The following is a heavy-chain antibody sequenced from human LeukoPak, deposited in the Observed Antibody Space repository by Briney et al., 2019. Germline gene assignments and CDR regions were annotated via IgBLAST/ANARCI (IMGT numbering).Heavy chain of an antibody. CDR2: IYYSGST. CDR3: ARGVFTYYDFWSGYQNWFDP. J-gene: IGHJ5*02. V-gene: IGHV4-59*12. CDR1: GGSISSYY. D-gene: IGHD3-3*01. Sequence: SETLSLTCTVSGGSISSYYWSWIRQPPGKGLEWIGYIYYSGSTNYNPSLKSRVTISVDTSKNQFSLKLSSVTAADTAVYYCARGVFTYYDFWSGYQNWFDPWGQGTLVTVSS.